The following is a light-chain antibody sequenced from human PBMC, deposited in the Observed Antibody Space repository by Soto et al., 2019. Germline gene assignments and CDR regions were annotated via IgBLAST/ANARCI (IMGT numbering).Light chain of an antibody. V-gene: IGKV3-15*01. CDR3: QHYNNWPIT. CDR2: RAS. Sequence: EIVMTQSPDTLSVSPGDIVTLSCRASQSVSTNLAWYQQKPGQAPRLLMYRASMRATGIPARFSGRGSGTEFTLTISSLQSEDSAFYFCQHYNNWPITFGQGTKVDIK. CDR1: QSVSTN. J-gene: IGKJ1*01.